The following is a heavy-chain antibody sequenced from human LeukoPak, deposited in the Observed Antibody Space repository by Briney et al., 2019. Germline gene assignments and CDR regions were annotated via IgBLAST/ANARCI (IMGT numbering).Heavy chain of an antibody. CDR3: ATWDDYGDYVAFEY. D-gene: IGHD4-17*01. Sequence: GGSLRLSCAGSGFTFSSYTMNWVRQAPGKGLEWVSSISSSATYIYYADSVRGRFTISRDDTKNSLFLHMNSLRVGDTAVYYCATWDDYGDYVAFEYWGQGTLVTVSS. J-gene: IGHJ4*02. CDR2: ISSSATYI. V-gene: IGHV3-21*01. CDR1: GFTFSSYT.